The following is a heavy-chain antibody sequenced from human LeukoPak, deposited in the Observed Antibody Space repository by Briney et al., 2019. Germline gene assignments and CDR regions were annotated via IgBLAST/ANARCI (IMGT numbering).Heavy chain of an antibody. J-gene: IGHJ4*02. D-gene: IGHD4-23*01. CDR3: ARDSPHVTPDY. CDR1: GFTFSSYS. CDR2: ISSSSSYI. Sequence: GWSLRLSCAASGFTFSSYSMNWVRQAPGKGLEWVSSISSSSSYIYYADSVKGRFTISRDNAKNSLYLQMNSLRAEDTAVYYCARDSPHVTPDYWGQGTLVTVSS. V-gene: IGHV3-21*01.